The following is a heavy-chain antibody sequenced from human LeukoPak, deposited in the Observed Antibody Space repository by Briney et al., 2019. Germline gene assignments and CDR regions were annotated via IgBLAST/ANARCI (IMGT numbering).Heavy chain of an antibody. CDR2: IYYSGST. V-gene: IGHV4-59*01. CDR3: ARVSHSGSYSYYFDY. CDR1: GGSIRSYY. D-gene: IGHD1-26*01. J-gene: IGHJ4*02. Sequence: PSETLSLTCTVSGGSIRSYYWSWIRQPPGKGLEWIGYIYYSGSTNYNPSLKSRVTISVDTSKNQFSLKLSSVTAADTAVYYCARVSHSGSYSYYFDYWGQGTLVTVSS.